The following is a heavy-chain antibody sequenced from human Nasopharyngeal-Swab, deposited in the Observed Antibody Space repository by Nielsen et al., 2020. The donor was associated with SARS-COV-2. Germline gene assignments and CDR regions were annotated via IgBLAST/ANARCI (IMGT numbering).Heavy chain of an antibody. CDR3: ATRGSTSFNWFDP. CDR2: FDPKDGET. CDR1: GYTLTELS. V-gene: IGHV1-24*01. D-gene: IGHD2-2*01. Sequence: ASVKVSCKVSGYTLTELSMHWVRQAPGKGLEWMGGFDPKDGETIYAQKFQGRVTMTEDTSTDTAYMELSSLRSEDTAVYYCATRGSTSFNWFDPWGQGTLVTVSS. J-gene: IGHJ5*02.